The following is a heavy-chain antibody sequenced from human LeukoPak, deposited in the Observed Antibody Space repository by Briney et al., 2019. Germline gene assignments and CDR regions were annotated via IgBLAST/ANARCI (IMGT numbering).Heavy chain of an antibody. J-gene: IGHJ3*02. CDR2: ISKDESNK. CDR1: GFSFSTFG. Sequence: PGGSLRLSCAASGFSFSTFGMHWVRQTPGKGLEWVSHISKDESNKYYADSVKGRFTVSRDTSKNTLFLQMNSLRVEDTAVYYCAREHYDFWSGILGGAFDIWGQGTMVTVSS. V-gene: IGHV3-30*03. D-gene: IGHD3-3*01. CDR3: AREHYDFWSGILGGAFDI.